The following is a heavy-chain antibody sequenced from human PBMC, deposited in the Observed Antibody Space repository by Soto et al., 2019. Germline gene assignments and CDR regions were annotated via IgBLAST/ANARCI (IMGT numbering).Heavy chain of an antibody. CDR2: IYYSGST. Sequence: QLQLQESGPGLVKPSETLSLTCTVSGGSISSSSYYWGWIRQPPGKGLEWIGSIYYSGSTYYNPXLKRSVPIPGXXSXNXXSLKLGPVTAAATAVDYCARRSPQPQLFPDGGMDVWGQGTAVTVSS. CDR3: ARRSPQPQLFPDGGMDV. V-gene: IGHV4-39*01. CDR1: GGSISSSSYY. J-gene: IGHJ6*02. D-gene: IGHD6-6*01.